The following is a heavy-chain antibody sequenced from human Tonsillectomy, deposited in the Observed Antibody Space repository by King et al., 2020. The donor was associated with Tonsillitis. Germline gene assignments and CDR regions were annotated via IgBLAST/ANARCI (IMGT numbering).Heavy chain of an antibody. J-gene: IGHJ6*03. CDR1: GGTFSSYA. CDR3: ARLTTGKWGPPSHYYMDV. D-gene: IGHD7-27*01. Sequence: QLVQSGAEVKKPGSSVKVSCKASGGTFSSYAVSWVRQAPGQGLEWMGGIIPIFGTTNYAQKFLGRVMITADKSPSTAYMELNSLRSEDTAVYYCARLTTGKWGPPSHYYMDVWGKGTTVTVSS. V-gene: IGHV1-69*06. CDR2: IIPIFGTT.